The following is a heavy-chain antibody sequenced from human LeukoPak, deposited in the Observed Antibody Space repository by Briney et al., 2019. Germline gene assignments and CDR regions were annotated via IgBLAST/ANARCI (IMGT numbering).Heavy chain of an antibody. J-gene: IGHJ5*02. V-gene: IGHV4-39*01. CDR1: GGSISSSGYY. Sequence: PSETLSLTCSVSGGSISSSGYYWDWIRQSPGKGLEWIGSIYYSGSTYYHTSLKRRVTISVDTSKNQVSLKLSYVTAAGTALYYCARYSSSSFAFDPWGQGTLVTVSS. D-gene: IGHD6-6*01. CDR2: IYYSGST. CDR3: ARYSSSSFAFDP.